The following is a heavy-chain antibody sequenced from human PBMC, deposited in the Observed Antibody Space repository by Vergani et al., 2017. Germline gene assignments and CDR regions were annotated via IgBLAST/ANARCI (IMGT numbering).Heavy chain of an antibody. V-gene: IGHV4-39*07. J-gene: IGHJ3*02. CDR1: GGSISSSSYY. D-gene: IGHD3-22*01. Sequence: QLQLQESGLGLVKPSETLSLTCTVSGGSISSSSYYWGWIRQPPGKVLEWIGSIYYSGSTYYNPSLKSRVTISVDTSKNQFSLKLSSVTAADTAVYYCARATVDYYDSSGYGVADAFDIWGQGTMVTVSS. CDR2: IYYSGST. CDR3: ARATVDYYDSSGYGVADAFDI.